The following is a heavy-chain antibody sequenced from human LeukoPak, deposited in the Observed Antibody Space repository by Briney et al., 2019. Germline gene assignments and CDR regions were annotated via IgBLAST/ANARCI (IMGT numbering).Heavy chain of an antibody. CDR1: GFTFSSYG. CDR2: IWYDGSNK. D-gene: IGHD3-3*01. J-gene: IGHJ4*02. Sequence: GGSLRLSCAASGFTFSSYGMHWVRRAPGKGLEWVAVIWYDGSNKYYADSVKGRFTISRDNSKNTLYLQMNSLRAEDTAVYYCARDRKRGFFAANDHFDYWGQGTLVTVSS. CDR3: ARDRKRGFFAANDHFDY. V-gene: IGHV3-33*01.